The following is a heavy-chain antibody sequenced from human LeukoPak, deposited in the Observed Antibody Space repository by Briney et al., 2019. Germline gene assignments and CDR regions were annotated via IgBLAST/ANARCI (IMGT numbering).Heavy chain of an antibody. CDR2: IMPMFGTT. Sequence: SVKVSCKASRGTFISHAISWVRQAPGQGLEWMGGIMPMFGTTNYAQNFQDRVTITTDESTSTAYMELSSLRSEDTAMYYCARGREGVGAFDYWGQGTLVSVSS. D-gene: IGHD1-26*01. V-gene: IGHV1-69*05. J-gene: IGHJ4*02. CDR1: RGTFISHA. CDR3: ARGREGVGAFDY.